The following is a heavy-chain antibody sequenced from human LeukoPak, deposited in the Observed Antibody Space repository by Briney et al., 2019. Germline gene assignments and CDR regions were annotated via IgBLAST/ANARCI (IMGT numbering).Heavy chain of an antibody. V-gene: IGHV3-21*01. CDR2: ISSSSSYI. D-gene: IGHD3-3*01. CDR3: ARDGPYGFWSGYYRDY. CDR1: GFTFSSYS. Sequence: PGGSLRLSCAASGFTFSSYSMNWVRQAPGKGLEWVSSISSSSSYIYYADSVKGRFTISRDNAKNSLYLQMNSLRAEDTAVYYCARDGPYGFWSGYYRDYWGQGTLVTVSS. J-gene: IGHJ4*02.